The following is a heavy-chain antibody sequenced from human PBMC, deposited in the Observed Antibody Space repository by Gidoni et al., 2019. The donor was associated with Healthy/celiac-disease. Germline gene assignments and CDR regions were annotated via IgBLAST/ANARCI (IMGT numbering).Heavy chain of an antibody. J-gene: IGHJ6*02. CDR1: GFTVSSNS. CDR3: ARDRVTIFGGGYYYYGMDV. CDR2: IYSGGST. Sequence: VQLVAPGGGLVQPGGSRRLSCAASGFTVSSNSMSWVRQAPGKGLEWVSVIYSGGSTYYADSVKGRFTISRDNSKNTLYLQMNSLRAEDTAVYYCARDRVTIFGGGYYYYGMDVWGQGTTVTVSS. V-gene: IGHV3-66*02. D-gene: IGHD3-3*01.